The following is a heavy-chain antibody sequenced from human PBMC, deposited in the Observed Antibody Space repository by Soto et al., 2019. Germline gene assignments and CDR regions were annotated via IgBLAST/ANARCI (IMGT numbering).Heavy chain of an antibody. CDR2: ISVYNGNT. J-gene: IGHJ4*02. CDR1: GYTFSSYG. D-gene: IGHD1-26*01. V-gene: IGHV1-18*01. Sequence: ASVKVSCKASGYTFSSYGISWVRQAPGQGLEWMGWISVYNGNTNYAQKLQGRVTMTTDTSTSTAYMELRSLRSDDTAVYYCARLDVGATPFDYWGQGTLVTVSS. CDR3: ARLDVGATPFDY.